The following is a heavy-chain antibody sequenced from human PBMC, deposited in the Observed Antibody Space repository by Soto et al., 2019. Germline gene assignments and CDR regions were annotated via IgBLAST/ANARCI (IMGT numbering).Heavy chain of an antibody. CDR3: AREDAIMLYY. D-gene: IGHD2-8*01. CDR1: GFTFSSYS. CDR2: INQDGSDN. Sequence: DVQLVESGGGLVQPGGSLRLSCAASGFTFSSYSMAWVRQAPGKGLEWVANINQDGSDNYYVDSVRGRFTISRDNAKDSLYLQMNSLRAEDTAVYFCAREDAIMLYYWGQGTLVTVSS. J-gene: IGHJ4*02. V-gene: IGHV3-7*01.